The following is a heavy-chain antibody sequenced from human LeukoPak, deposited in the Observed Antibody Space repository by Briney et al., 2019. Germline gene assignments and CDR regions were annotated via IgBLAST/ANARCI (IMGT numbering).Heavy chain of an antibody. J-gene: IGHJ4*02. V-gene: IGHV3-48*03. D-gene: IGHD3-16*02. CDR3: AGTLMISFGGVIVPFDY. CDR1: GFTFSSYE. Sequence: GGSLRLSCAASGFTFSSYEMNWVRQAPGKGLEWVSYISSSGSTIYYADSVKGRFTISRDNAKNSLYLQMNSLRAEDTAVYYCAGTLMISFGGVIVPFDYWSQGTLVTVSS. CDR2: ISSSGSTI.